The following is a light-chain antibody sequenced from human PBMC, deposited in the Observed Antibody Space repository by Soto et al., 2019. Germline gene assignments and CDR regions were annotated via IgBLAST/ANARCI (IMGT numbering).Light chain of an antibody. Sequence: IQMTQSPSTLSASVGDGVTITCRASQSISSWLAWYQQKPGKAPKLLIYDASSLESGVPSRFSGSGSGTDFMLTITRLEPEDYAVYYCQQYGRSPWTFGQGTKVDIK. J-gene: IGKJ1*01. CDR3: QQYGRSPWT. V-gene: IGKV1-5*01. CDR1: QSISSW. CDR2: DAS.